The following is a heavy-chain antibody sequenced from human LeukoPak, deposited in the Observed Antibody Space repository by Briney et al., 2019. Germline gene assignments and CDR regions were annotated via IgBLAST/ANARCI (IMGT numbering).Heavy chain of an antibody. J-gene: IGHJ3*02. CDR2: IRYDGADK. CDR3: ARQETSSYNGAFDI. D-gene: IGHD1-26*01. CDR1: GFTLSSYP. V-gene: IGHV3-30*04. Sequence: PGGSLRLSCAASGFTLSSYPMHWVRQAPGKGLEWVAFIRYDGADKYYADSVKGRFTISRDNSKNTLYLQMNSLRADDTAVYYCARQETSSYNGAFDIWGQGTMVTVSS.